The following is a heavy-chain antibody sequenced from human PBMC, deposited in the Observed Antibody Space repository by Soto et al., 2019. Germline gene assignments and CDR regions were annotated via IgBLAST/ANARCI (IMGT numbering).Heavy chain of an antibody. CDR1: GFTFSSYW. J-gene: IGHJ6*02. V-gene: IGHV3-74*01. Sequence: SLRLSCAASGFTFSSYWMHWVLQAPGKGLVWVSRINSDGSSTSYADSVKGRFTISRDNAKNTLYLQMNSLRAEDTAVYYCARDGYYDFWSGNYYYYYYGMDVWGQGTTVTVYS. D-gene: IGHD3-3*01. CDR3: ARDGYYDFWSGNYYYYYYGMDV. CDR2: INSDGSST.